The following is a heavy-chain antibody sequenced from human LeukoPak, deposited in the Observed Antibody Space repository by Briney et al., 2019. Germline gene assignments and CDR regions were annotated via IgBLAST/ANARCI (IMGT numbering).Heavy chain of an antibody. Sequence: GGSLRLSCAASGFTVSSNYMSWVRQAPGKGLEWVSSIRVSGGSTYYADAVKGRFTISRDNSKNTLYLQMNSLRAEDTAVYYCARVMYSSGWYRGGSPGAFDIWGQGTMVTVSS. D-gene: IGHD6-19*01. J-gene: IGHJ3*02. CDR3: ARVMYSSGWYRGGSPGAFDI. V-gene: IGHV3-66*02. CDR2: IRVSGGST. CDR1: GFTVSSNY.